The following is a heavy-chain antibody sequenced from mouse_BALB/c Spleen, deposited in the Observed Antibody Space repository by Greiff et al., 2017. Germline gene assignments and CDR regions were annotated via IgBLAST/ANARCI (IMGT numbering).Heavy chain of an antibody. CDR2: ISSGGGST. CDR3: AREVPFAY. V-gene: IGHV5-12-2*01. Sequence: EVMLVESGGGLVQPGGSLKLSCAASGFTFSSYTMSWVRQTPEKRLEWVAYISSGGGSTYYPDTVKGRFTISRDNAKNTLYLQMSSLKSEDTAMYYCAREVPFAYWGQGTLVTVSA. CDR1: GFTFSSYT. J-gene: IGHJ3*01.